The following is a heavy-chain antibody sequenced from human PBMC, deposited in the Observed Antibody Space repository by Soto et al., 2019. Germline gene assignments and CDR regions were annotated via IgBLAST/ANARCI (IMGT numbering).Heavy chain of an antibody. Sequence: PGGSLRLSCAASGFTFSSYGMHWVRQAPGKGLEWVAVIWYDGSNKYYADSVKGRFTISRDNSKNTLYLQMNSLRAEDTAVYYCARDSYSSGWYFYYWGQGTLVTVSS. J-gene: IGHJ4*02. V-gene: IGHV3-33*01. CDR2: IWYDGSNK. CDR3: ARDSYSSGWYFYY. D-gene: IGHD6-19*01. CDR1: GFTFSSYG.